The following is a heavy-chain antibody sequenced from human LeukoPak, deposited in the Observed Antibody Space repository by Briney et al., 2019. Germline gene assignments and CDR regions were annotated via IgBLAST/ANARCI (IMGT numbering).Heavy chain of an antibody. CDR1: GFTLSSYA. V-gene: IGHV3-23*01. D-gene: IGHD6-19*01. J-gene: IGHJ6*02. CDR3: AKDPYSSGWKYGMDV. Sequence: GGSLRLSCAGSGFTLSSYAMSWVRQAPGKGLEWVSLISSGGTTYYADSVKGRFTISRDNSKNTLYLQMNSLRAEDTAVYYCAKDPYSSGWKYGMDVWGQGTTVTVSS. CDR2: ISSGGTT.